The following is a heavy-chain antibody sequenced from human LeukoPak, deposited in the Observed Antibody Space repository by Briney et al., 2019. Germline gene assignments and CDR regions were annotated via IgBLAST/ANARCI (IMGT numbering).Heavy chain of an antibody. J-gene: IGHJ4*02. Sequence: SGGSLRLSCAASGLTFSSYAMSWVRQAPGKGLEWVANIKQDGSEQYYVDSVKGRFTISRDNAKNSLYLQMNSLRAEDTAVYYCARDQTPFVWGQGTLVTVSS. CDR3: ARDQTPFV. CDR1: GLTFSSYA. V-gene: IGHV3-7*01. CDR2: IKQDGSEQ.